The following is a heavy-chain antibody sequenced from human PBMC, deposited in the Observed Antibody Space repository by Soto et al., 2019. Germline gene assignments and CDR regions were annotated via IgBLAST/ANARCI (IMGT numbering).Heavy chain of an antibody. J-gene: IGHJ4*02. CDR3: AKVGSFYVPRSPFDS. CDR1: EFTFGNYA. D-gene: IGHD1-26*01. V-gene: IGHV3-23*01. CDR2: ISGNSGFT. Sequence: GGSLRHWCAASEFTFGNYAMNWVRQSPGKGLEWVSGISGNSGFTYYTDSVKGRFTISRDNSKNTLFLQMNALRDEDTAIYYCAKVGSFYVPRSPFDSWGRGIVVTGSS.